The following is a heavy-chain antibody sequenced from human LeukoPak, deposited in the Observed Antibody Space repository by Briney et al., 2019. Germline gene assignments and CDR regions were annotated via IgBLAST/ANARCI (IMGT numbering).Heavy chain of an antibody. Sequence: KPSETLSLTCTVSGGSISSSSYYWGWIRQPPGKGLEWLASIYYSGSTYYNPSFKSRVTMSVDTSKNQFSLKLTSVTAADTAVYYCARHPRQFNWFDPWGQGTLVTVSS. V-gene: IGHV4-39*01. J-gene: IGHJ5*02. D-gene: IGHD5-24*01. CDR2: IYYSGST. CDR1: GGSISSSSYY. CDR3: ARHPRQFNWFDP.